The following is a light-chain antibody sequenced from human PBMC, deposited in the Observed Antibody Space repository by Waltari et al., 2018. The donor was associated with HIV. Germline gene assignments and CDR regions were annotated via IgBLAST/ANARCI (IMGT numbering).Light chain of an antibody. Sequence: QSALTQSPSPSGSPGQSVNISCSGATSDISDYNYVSWYQQHSDRPPKLIIFEVTKRPSGVPDRFSGSKSGNTASLFVSGLQPEDEATYFCSSFAGTHKLFGGGTKLTVL. J-gene: IGLJ2*01. V-gene: IGLV2-8*01. CDR1: TSDISDYNY. CDR3: SSFAGTHKL. CDR2: EVT.